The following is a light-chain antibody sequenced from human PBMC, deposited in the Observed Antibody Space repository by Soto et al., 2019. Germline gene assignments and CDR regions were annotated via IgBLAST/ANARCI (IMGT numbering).Light chain of an antibody. CDR2: RAN. CDR3: ASWDDSLSGVV. J-gene: IGLJ2*01. CDR1: NSNVGSYY. V-gene: IGLV1-47*01. Sequence: QSVLTQPPSASGTPGQRVTISCSGSNSNVGSYYVYWYQQLPGTAPKLLIYRANQRPSGVPDRFSGSKSGTSASLAISGLRSEDEADYYCASWDDSLSGVVFGRGTKLTVL.